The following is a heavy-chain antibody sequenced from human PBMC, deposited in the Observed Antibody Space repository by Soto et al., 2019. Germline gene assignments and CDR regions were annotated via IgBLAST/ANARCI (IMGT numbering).Heavy chain of an antibody. CDR3: ARENIAAGPPLKYYYYYGMDV. Sequence: QVQLVESGGGLVKPGVSLRLSCAASGFTFSAYYMSCIRQAPGKWLEWVSYISSSGSTIYYSDSVKGRFTISMDNAKNALYLKMNSLRAEDTAVYYCARENIAAGPPLKYYYYYGMDVWGQGTTVTVSS. V-gene: IGHV3-11*01. J-gene: IGHJ6*02. D-gene: IGHD6-6*01. CDR2: ISSSGSTI. CDR1: GFTFSAYY.